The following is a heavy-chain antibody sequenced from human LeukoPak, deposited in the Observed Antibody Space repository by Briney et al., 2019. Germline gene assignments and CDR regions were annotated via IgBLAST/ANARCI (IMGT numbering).Heavy chain of an antibody. V-gene: IGHV3-21*01. J-gene: IGHJ4*02. CDR3: ARDRLRRIVGAIDY. Sequence: TPGGSLRLSCAASGFTFSSYSMNWVRQAPGKGLECVSSISSSSSYIYYADSVKGRFTIPRDNAKNSLYLQMNSLRAEDTAVYYCARDRLRRIVGAIDYWGQGTLVTVSS. CDR1: GFTFSSYS. CDR2: ISSSSSYI. D-gene: IGHD1-26*01.